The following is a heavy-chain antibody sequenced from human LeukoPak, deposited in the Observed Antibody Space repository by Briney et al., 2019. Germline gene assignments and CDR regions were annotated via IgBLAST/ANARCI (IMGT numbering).Heavy chain of an antibody. CDR3: ARASGSYYGDSNDY. D-gene: IGHD1-26*01. V-gene: IGHV3-7*01. Sequence: GGSLRLSCEASGLTFSTHWMTWVRQAPGKGLEWVANIKQDGSEKYYVDSVKGRFTISRDNAKNSLYLQMNSLRAEDTAVYYCARASGSYYGDSNDYWGQGTLVTVSS. CDR1: GLTFSTHW. J-gene: IGHJ4*02. CDR2: IKQDGSEK.